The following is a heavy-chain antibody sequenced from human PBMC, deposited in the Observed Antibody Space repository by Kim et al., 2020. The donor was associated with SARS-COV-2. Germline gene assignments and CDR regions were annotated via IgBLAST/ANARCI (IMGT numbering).Heavy chain of an antibody. J-gene: IGHJ4*02. V-gene: IGHV3-33*06. D-gene: IGHD3-22*01. CDR1: GFTFSSYG. CDR3: AKETTYYYDSSGYYYFDY. Sequence: GGSLRLSCAASGFTFSSYGMHWVRQAPGKGLEWVAVIWYDGSNKYYADSVKGRFTISRDNSKNTLYLQMNSLRAEDTAVYYCAKETTYYYDSSGYYYFDYWGQGTLVTVSS. CDR2: IWYDGSNK.